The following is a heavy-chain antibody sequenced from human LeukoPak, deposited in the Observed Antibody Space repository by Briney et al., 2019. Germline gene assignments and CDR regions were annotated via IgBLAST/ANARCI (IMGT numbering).Heavy chain of an antibody. D-gene: IGHD2-15*01. CDR2: IYSGGST. V-gene: IGHV3-66*01. CDR1: GFTVSSNY. CDR3: ARDRRGGGYFDY. J-gene: IGHJ4*02. Sequence: GGSLRLSCAAYGFTVSSNYTSWVRQAPGKGLEWVSVIYSGGSTYYADSVKGRFTISRDNSKNTLYLQMNSLRAEDTAVYYCARDRRGGGYFDYWGQGTLVTVSS.